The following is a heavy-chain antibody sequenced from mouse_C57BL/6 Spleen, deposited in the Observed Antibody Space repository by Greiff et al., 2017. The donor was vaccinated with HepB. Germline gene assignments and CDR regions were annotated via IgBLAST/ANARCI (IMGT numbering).Heavy chain of an antibody. CDR1: GYSITSDY. J-gene: IGHJ1*03. Sequence: EVKLVESGPGLAKPSQTLSLTCSVTGYSITSDYWNWIRKFPGNKLEYMGYISYNGSTYYNPSLKSRTSITRDTSKNQYYLQLNTVTTEDTATYYCARSNYGLTFDVWGTGTTVTVSS. CDR3: ARSNYGLTFDV. V-gene: IGHV3-8*01. CDR2: ISYNGST. D-gene: IGHD2-4*01.